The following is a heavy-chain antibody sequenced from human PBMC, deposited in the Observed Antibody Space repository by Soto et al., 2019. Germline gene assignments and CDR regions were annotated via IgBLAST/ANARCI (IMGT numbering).Heavy chain of an antibody. CDR3: AQRLPNYGLGRERGNCFVN. V-gene: IGHV2-5*02. CDR2: IYWDDDK. J-gene: IGHJ5*02. Sequence: QITLKESGPTLVRPTQTLTLTCTFSGFSLSTTGVGVGWIRQPPGKALEWLALIYWDDDKRYSPSLKSRLTITKDTSKNEVNLTMTNMDPVDTARYSCAQRLPNYGLGRERGNCFVNWGQRTLVTVSS. D-gene: IGHD3-10*01. CDR1: GFSLSTTGVG.